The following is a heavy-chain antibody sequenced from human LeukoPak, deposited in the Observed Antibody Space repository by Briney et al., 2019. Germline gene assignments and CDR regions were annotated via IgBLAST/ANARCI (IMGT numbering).Heavy chain of an antibody. CDR1: GGTFSNYA. CDR3: ARDSITIFGVANPAPDY. D-gene: IGHD3-3*01. J-gene: IGHJ4*02. CDR2: IIPIFGTA. V-gene: IGHV1-69*13. Sequence: SVKVSCKASGGTFSNYAISWVRQAPGQGLEWMGGIIPIFGTANYAQKFQGRVTITADESTSTAYMELSSLRSDDTAVYYCARDSITIFGVANPAPDYWGQGTLVTVSS.